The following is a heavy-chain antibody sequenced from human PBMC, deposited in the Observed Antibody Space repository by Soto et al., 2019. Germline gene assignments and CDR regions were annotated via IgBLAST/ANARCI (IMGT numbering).Heavy chain of an antibody. D-gene: IGHD6-13*01. Sequence: EVQLVESGGGLVQPGGSLRLSCAASGFTFSSYWMHWVRQAPGKGLVWVSRITSDGSSTSYADSVKGRFTISRDNAKNTLYLKMNSLRAEDTAVYYCARDPEQQLVRTDYWGQGTLVTVSS. CDR1: GFTFSSYW. CDR3: ARDPEQQLVRTDY. J-gene: IGHJ4*02. V-gene: IGHV3-74*01. CDR2: ITSDGSST.